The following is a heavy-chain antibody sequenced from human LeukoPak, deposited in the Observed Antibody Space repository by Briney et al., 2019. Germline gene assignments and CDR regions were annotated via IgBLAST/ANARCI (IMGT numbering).Heavy chain of an antibody. D-gene: IGHD3-10*01. Sequence: SETLSLTCTVSGGSISSSSYYWGWIRQPPGKGLEWIGSIYYSGSTYYNPSLKSRVTISVDTSKNQFSLKLSSVTAADTAVYYCARRMAFGELTYYYYYYYMDVWGKGTTVTVPS. J-gene: IGHJ6*03. V-gene: IGHV4-39*01. CDR3: ARRMAFGELTYYYYYYYMDV. CDR2: IYYSGST. CDR1: GGSISSSSYY.